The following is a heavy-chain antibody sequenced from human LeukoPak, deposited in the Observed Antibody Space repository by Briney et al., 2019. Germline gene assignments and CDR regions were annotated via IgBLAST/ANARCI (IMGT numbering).Heavy chain of an antibody. D-gene: IGHD3-22*01. V-gene: IGHV3-7*01. CDR3: ASSHDSSGND. CDR2: IRKDGGAK. Sequence: GGSLTLSCAASGFTFKNAWMTWVRQAPGKGLDWVANIRKDGGAKFYAASVKGRFIISRDNAKNSLYLQMNNLRDEDTAVYYCASSHDSSGNDWGQGTLVTV. J-gene: IGHJ4*02. CDR1: GFTFKNAW.